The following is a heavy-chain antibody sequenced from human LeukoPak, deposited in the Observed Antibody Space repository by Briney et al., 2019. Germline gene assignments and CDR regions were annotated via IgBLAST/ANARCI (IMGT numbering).Heavy chain of an antibody. CDR1: GGSITGYY. J-gene: IGHJ4*02. V-gene: IGHV4-4*07. CDR2: VSDTGRA. D-gene: IGHD5-12*01. Sequence: PSETLSLTCTVSGGSITGYYWTWIRQPAGKGLEWIGRVSDTGRAYYNPSLERRVTISLDTSNNRFSLKVTSVTAADTAVYYCARGTDMTPICGYYSFVYWGQGTLVSASS. CDR3: ARGTDMTPICGYYSFVY.